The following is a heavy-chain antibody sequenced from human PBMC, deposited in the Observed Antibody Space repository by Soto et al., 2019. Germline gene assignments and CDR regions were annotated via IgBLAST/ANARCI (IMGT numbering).Heavy chain of an antibody. V-gene: IGHV3-73*01. CDR1: GLTFGGSS. Sequence: QPGGSLRLSCEASGLTFGGSSMHWVRQAAGKGLEWVGRIRSRANSYATAYAASVKGRFTISRDDSKNTAYLQMNSLRTEDTAVYYCRATSPGSPDHWGQGTLVTVSS. CDR3: RATSPGSPDH. CDR2: IRSRANSYAT. J-gene: IGHJ5*02. D-gene: IGHD2-15*01.